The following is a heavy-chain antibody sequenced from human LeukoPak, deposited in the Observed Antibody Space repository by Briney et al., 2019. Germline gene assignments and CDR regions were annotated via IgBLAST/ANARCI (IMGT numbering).Heavy chain of an antibody. CDR3: ARIRSSSWYPHNWFDP. CDR1: GGSISSSSYY. D-gene: IGHD6-13*01. V-gene: IGHV4-39*01. J-gene: IGHJ5*02. Sequence: SETLSLTCTVSGGSISSSSYYWGWIRQPPGKGLEWIGSIYYIGSTYYNPSLKSRVTISVDTSKNQFSLKLSSVTAADTAVYYCARIRSSSWYPHNWFDPWGQGTLVTVSS. CDR2: IYYIGST.